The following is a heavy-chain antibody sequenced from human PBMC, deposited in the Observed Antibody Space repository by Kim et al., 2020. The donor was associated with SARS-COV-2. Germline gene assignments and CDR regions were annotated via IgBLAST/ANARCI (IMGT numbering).Heavy chain of an antibody. V-gene: IGHV3-23*01. CDR3: AKERFSSSSFDY. D-gene: IGHD6-6*01. J-gene: IGHJ4*02. Sequence: YDADSVKGRFTISRDNSKNTLYLQMNSLRAEDTAVYYCAKERFSSSSFDYWGQGTLVTVSS.